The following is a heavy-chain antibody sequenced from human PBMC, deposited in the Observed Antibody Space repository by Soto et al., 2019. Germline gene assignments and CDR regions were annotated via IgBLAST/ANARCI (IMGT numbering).Heavy chain of an antibody. J-gene: IGHJ4*02. V-gene: IGHV3-21*01. Sequence: GGSLRLSCAASGFTFSTYSMNWVRQAPGKGLEWVSSISGSGNYTHYADFLRGRSTISRDNAKTSLYLQMNSLRAEDTAVYYCAREGINNYNEYYFDSWGQGTVVTVSS. D-gene: IGHD4-4*01. CDR1: GFTFSTYS. CDR3: AREGINNYNEYYFDS. CDR2: ISGSGNYT.